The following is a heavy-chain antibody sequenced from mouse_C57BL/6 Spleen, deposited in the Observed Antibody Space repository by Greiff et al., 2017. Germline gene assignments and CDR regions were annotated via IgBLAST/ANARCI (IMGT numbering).Heavy chain of an antibody. Sequence: VQLQQSGPELVKPGASVKISCKASGYTFTDYYMNWVKQSHGKSLEWIGDINPNNGGTSYNQKFKGKATLTVDKSSSTAYMELRSLTSEDSAVYYGARALYYDYDGSLAYWGQGNLVTVSA. D-gene: IGHD2-4*01. CDR2: INPNNGGT. CDR1: GYTFTDYY. CDR3: ARALYYDYDGSLAY. V-gene: IGHV1-26*01. J-gene: IGHJ3*01.